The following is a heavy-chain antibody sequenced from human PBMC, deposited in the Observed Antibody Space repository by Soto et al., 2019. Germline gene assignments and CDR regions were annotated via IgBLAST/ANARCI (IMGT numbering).Heavy chain of an antibody. Sequence: QVHLVQSGAEVKKPGASVKVSCKGSGYAFTTYGITWVRQAPGQGLEWMGWISAHNGNTNYAQKLQGRVTVTRDTSTSTAYMELRSRRSDDTAVYYCASGRYGDYWGQGALVTVSS. CDR1: GYAFTTYG. D-gene: IGHD1-26*01. J-gene: IGHJ4*02. CDR2: ISAHNGNT. V-gene: IGHV1-18*01. CDR3: ASGRYGDY.